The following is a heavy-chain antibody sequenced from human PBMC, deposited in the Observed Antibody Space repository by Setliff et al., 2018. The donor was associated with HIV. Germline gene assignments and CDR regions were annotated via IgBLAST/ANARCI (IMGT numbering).Heavy chain of an antibody. V-gene: IGHV3-53*05. D-gene: IGHD3-10*01. CDR2: IYSGGST. Sequence: GGSLRLSCAASGFAVSNNYMSWVRQAPGKGLEWVSVIYSGGSTYYADSVKGRFTISRDNSKNTLYLQMNSLTPEDTAVYYCAKPRLYNSALDYWGQGTLVTVSS. CDR3: AKPRLYNSALDY. CDR1: GFAVSNNY. J-gene: IGHJ4*02.